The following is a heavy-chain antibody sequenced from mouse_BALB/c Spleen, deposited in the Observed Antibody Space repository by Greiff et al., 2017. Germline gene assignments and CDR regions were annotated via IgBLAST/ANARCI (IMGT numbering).Heavy chain of an antibody. J-gene: IGHJ3*01. V-gene: IGHV3-2*02. CDR3: ARGNDYDEAWFAY. CDR1: GYSITSDYA. Sequence: EVKLQESGPGLVKPSQSLSLTCTVTGYSITSDYAWYWIRQFPGNKLEWMGYISYSGSTSYNPSLKSRISITRDTSKNQFFLQLNSVTTEDTATYYCARGNDYDEAWFAYWDQGTLVTVSA. D-gene: IGHD2-4*01. CDR2: ISYSGST.